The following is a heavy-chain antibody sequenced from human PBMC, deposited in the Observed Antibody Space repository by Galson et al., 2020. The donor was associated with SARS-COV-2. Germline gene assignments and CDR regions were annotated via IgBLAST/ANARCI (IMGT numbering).Heavy chain of an antibody. J-gene: IGHJ5*02. Sequence: SETLSFTCTVSGGSISSYYWSWIWQPPGKGLEWIGYIYYSGSTNYNPSLKSRVTISVDTSKNQFSLKLSSVTAADTAVYYCARGGGYSYGYPGINWFDPWGQGTLVTVSS. D-gene: IGHD5-18*01. V-gene: IGHV4-59*01. CDR3: ARGGGYSYGYPGINWFDP. CDR2: IYYSGST. CDR1: GGSISSYY.